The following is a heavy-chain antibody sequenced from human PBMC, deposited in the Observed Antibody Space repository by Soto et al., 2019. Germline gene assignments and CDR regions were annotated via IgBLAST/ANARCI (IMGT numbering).Heavy chain of an antibody. J-gene: IGHJ6*02. D-gene: IGHD2-2*01. Sequence: EVQLLESGGGLVQPGGSLRLSCAASGFTFSSYAMSWVRQAPGKGLEWVSAISGSGGSTYYADSVKGRFTISRDNSKNTLYLQMNSLRAEDTAVYYCAKDVVVVPAAKRGSGYYYGMDVWGQGTTVTVSS. CDR2: ISGSGGST. CDR1: GFTFSSYA. CDR3: AKDVVVVPAAKRGSGYYYGMDV. V-gene: IGHV3-23*01.